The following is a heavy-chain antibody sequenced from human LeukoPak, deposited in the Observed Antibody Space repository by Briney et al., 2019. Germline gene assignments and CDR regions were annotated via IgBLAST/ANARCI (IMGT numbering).Heavy chain of an antibody. CDR2: IYYSGST. CDR1: GGSISSYY. J-gene: IGHJ4*02. CDR3: ARIDGPRVVYDY. Sequence: NPSETLSLTCTVSGGSISSYYWSWIRQPPGKGLEWIGYIYYSGSTNYNPSLKSRVTISVDTSKNQFSLKLSSVTAADTAVYYCARIDGPRVVYDYWGQGTLVTVSS. V-gene: IGHV4-59*01. D-gene: IGHD2-8*02.